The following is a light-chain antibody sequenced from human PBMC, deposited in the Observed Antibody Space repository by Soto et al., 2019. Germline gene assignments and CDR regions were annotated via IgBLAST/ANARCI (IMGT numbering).Light chain of an antibody. CDR1: QSISSW. CDR3: QQYNSYPLT. Sequence: DIQMAQSPSTLSASVGDRVTITCRASQSISSWLAWYQQKPGKAPKPLIYDASSLESGVPSRFSVSGSGTEFTLTISSLQPDDFATYYCQQYNSYPLTFGGGTKV. CDR2: DAS. J-gene: IGKJ4*01. V-gene: IGKV1-5*01.